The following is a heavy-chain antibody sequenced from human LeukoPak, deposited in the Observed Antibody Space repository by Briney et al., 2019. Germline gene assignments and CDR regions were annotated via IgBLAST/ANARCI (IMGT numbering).Heavy chain of an antibody. Sequence: SQTLSLTCAISGDSVSSNSAAWNWIRQSPSTGLEWLGRTYYRSKWYDDYAGSVKSRITINPDTSKNQFSLQVNSVTPEDTAVYYCARGGQGDGYSADEAFDIWGQGTMVTVSS. CDR2: TYYRSKWYD. CDR1: GDSVSSNSAA. CDR3: ARGGQGDGYSADEAFDI. D-gene: IGHD5-24*01. J-gene: IGHJ3*02. V-gene: IGHV6-1*01.